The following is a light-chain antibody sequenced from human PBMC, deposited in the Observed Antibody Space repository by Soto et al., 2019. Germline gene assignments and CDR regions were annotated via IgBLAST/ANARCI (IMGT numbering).Light chain of an antibody. CDR3: QQSASSVT. CDR2: GAS. Sequence: EIVLTQSPGTLSLSPGERATLSFRASQSVSGNYLAWYQQKPGQAPRLLMSGASNRATGIPDGFTGSGSGTDFTLTISRLEPEDFAMYYCQQSASSVTFGQGTRLEIK. CDR1: QSVSGNY. V-gene: IGKV3-20*01. J-gene: IGKJ5*01.